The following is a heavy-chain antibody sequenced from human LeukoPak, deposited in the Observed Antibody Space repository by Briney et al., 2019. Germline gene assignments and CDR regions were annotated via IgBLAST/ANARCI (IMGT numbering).Heavy chain of an antibody. CDR3: AKSLSPVAGTHFDY. J-gene: IGHJ4*02. V-gene: IGHV3-30*02. D-gene: IGHD6-19*01. Sequence: PGGSLRLSCAASGFTFSSYGMHWVRQAPGKGLEWVAFIRYDGSNKYYADSVKGRFTISRDNSKNTLYLQMNSLRAEDTAVYYCAKSLSPVAGTHFDYWGQGTLVTVSS. CDR1: GFTFSSYG. CDR2: IRYDGSNK.